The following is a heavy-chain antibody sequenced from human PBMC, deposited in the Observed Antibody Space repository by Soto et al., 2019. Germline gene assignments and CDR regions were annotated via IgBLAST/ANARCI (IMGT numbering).Heavy chain of an antibody. CDR3: AKDDQSTASIDY. D-gene: IGHD6-6*01. V-gene: IGHV3-30*18. CDR2: ISYDGSNK. J-gene: IGHJ4*02. CDR1: GLTFSSYG. Sequence: PGGSLRLSCAASGLTFSSYGMHWVRQAPGKGLEWVAVISYDGSNKYYVDSVKGRFTISRDNSKNTLYLQMNSLRAEDTAVYFCAKDDQSTASIDYWGQGALVTVSS.